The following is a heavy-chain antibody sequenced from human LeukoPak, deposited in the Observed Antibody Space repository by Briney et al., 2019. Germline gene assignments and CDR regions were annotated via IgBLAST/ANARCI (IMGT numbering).Heavy chain of an antibody. D-gene: IGHD6-13*01. CDR1: GFTFSNYG. CDR2: ISYDGSNK. V-gene: IGHV3-30*18. Sequence: GRSLRLSCAASGFTFSNYGMHWVRQAPGKGLESVAVISYDGSNKYYADSVKGRFTISRDNSKNTLYLQMNSLRAEDTAVYYCAKHASQYSSSCPAYWGQGTLVTVSS. J-gene: IGHJ4*02. CDR3: AKHASQYSSSCPAY.